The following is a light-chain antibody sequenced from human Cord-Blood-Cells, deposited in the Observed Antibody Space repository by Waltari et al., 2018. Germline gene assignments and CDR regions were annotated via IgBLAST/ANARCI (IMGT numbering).Light chain of an antibody. CDR3: QQSYSTPPT. CDR1: QSISSY. V-gene: IGKV1-39*01. Sequence: DIQMTQSPSSLSASVGDRVTITCRASQSISSYLNWYQQKPGKAPKLLIYAASTLQSGLPSRFSGSGSGTDFTLTISSLQPEDFATYYCQQSYSTPPTFGQGTKVEIK. CDR2: AAS. J-gene: IGKJ1*01.